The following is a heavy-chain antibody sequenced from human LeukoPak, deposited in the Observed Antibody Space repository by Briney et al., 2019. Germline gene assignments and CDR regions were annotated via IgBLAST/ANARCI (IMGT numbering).Heavy chain of an antibody. J-gene: IGHJ4*02. V-gene: IGHV3-30-3*01. CDR3: ARDRNWGPDY. Sequence: GRSLRLSCAASGFTFSSYAMHWVRQAPGKGLEWVAVISYDGSNKYYADSVKGRFTISRDNSKNTLYLQMNSLRAEDTAVYYCARDRNWGPDYWGQGTLVTVSS. CDR1: GFTFSSYA. D-gene: IGHD7-27*01. CDR2: ISYDGSNK.